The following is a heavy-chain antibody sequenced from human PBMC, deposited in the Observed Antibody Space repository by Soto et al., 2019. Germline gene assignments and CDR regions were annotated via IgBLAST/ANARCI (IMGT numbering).Heavy chain of an antibody. CDR1: GFTFSSYS. V-gene: IGHV3-21*01. J-gene: IGHJ4*02. D-gene: IGHD2-8*01. CDR3: ASTICTNGVCYHFDY. CDR2: ISSSSSYI. Sequence: GGSLRLSCAASGFTFSSYSMNWVRQAPGKGLEWVSSISSSSSYIYYADSVKGRFTISRDNAKNSLYLQMNSLRAEDTAVYYCASTICTNGVCYHFDYWGQGTLVTVSS.